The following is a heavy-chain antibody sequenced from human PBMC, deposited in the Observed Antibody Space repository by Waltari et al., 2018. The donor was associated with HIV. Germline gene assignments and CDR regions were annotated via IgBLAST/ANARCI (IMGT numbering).Heavy chain of an antibody. V-gene: IGHV3-48*03. CDR3: ARVGYSSGWHSNFYYYYYGMDV. CDR2: ISSSGSTI. D-gene: IGHD6-19*01. J-gene: IGHJ6*02. Sequence: EVQLVESGGGLVQPGGSLRLSCAASGFTVSSYEMNWVRQAPGKGLEWVSYISSSGSTIYYADSVKGRFTISRDNAKNSLYLQMNSLRAEDTAVYYCARVGYSSGWHSNFYYYYYGMDVWGQGTTVTVSS. CDR1: GFTVSSYE.